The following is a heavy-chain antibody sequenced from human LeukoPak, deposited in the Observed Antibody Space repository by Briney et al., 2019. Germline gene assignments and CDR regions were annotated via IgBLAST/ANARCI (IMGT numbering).Heavy chain of an antibody. V-gene: IGHV3-30*18. CDR1: GFTFSTYG. J-gene: IGHJ3*02. CDR3: AKDLSPLVWFVSGSDAFDI. Sequence: RPGGSLRLSCAASGFTFSTYGMYWVRQAPGKGLEWVAVISYDGTNDYYADSVKGLFTISRDNSKNTLYLQMNSLRAEDTAVYYCAKDLSPLVWFVSGSDAFDIWGQGTMVTVSS. D-gene: IGHD3-10*01. CDR2: ISYDGTND.